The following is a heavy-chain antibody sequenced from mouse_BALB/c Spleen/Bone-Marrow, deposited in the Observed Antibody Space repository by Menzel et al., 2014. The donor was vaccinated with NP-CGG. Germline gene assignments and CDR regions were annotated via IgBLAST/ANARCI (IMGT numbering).Heavy chain of an antibody. J-gene: IGHJ3*01. Sequence: VKLMDSGAELVKPGTSVKLSCKASGYNFTSYWINWVKLRPGQGLEWIGDIYPGSGSTNYNEKFKSKATLTVDTSSSTAYMQLSSLASEDSALYYCARFSQLGLLAYWGQGTLVTVSA. CDR2: IYPGSGST. CDR3: ARFSQLGLLAY. D-gene: IGHD3-1*01. V-gene: IGHV1-55*01. CDR1: GYNFTSYW.